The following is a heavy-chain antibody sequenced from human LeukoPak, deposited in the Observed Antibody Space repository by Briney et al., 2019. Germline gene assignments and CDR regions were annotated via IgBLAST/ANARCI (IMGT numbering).Heavy chain of an antibody. J-gene: IGHJ5*02. V-gene: IGHV3-7*01. CDR1: GFSFSSNW. D-gene: IGHD1-1*01. CDR3: ARLGLEVGGPNWFDP. CDR2: IERDGSQK. Sequence: GGSLRLSCAAPGFSFSSNWMGWVRQAPGKGLEWVAHIERDGSQKYYLDSVKGRFTISRDNAKNSLYLQMNSLRVGDTAVYYCARLGLEVGGPNWFDPWGQGTLVTVSS.